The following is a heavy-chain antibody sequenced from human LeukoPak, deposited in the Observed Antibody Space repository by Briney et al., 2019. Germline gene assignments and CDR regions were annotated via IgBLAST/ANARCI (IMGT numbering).Heavy chain of an antibody. Sequence: GESLKISCKGSGYSFTSYWIGWVRQMPGKGLEWMGIIYPGDSDTRYSPSFQGQVTISADKSISTAYLQWSSLKASDTAMYYCARQYYYDSSGYYHGPVDTPFDYWGQGTLVTVSS. CDR1: GYSFTSYW. J-gene: IGHJ4*02. V-gene: IGHV5-51*01. CDR2: IYPGDSDT. D-gene: IGHD3-22*01. CDR3: ARQYYYDSSGYYHGPVDTPFDY.